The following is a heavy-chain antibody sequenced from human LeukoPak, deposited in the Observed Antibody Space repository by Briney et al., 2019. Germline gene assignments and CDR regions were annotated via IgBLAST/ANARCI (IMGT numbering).Heavy chain of an antibody. D-gene: IGHD3-22*01. V-gene: IGHV3-7*03. CDR1: GFTVSNKY. Sequence: GGSLRLSCVASGFTVSNKYMSWVRQAPGKGPEWVANIHQDGSERNYVDSVKGRFTISRDNAKNSLYLQMSNLRAEDTAVYYCVREAATDYYDSSGYYRQTEVFDAWGQGTMVTVSS. CDR2: IHQDGSER. CDR3: VREAATDYYDSSGYYRQTEVFDA. J-gene: IGHJ3*01.